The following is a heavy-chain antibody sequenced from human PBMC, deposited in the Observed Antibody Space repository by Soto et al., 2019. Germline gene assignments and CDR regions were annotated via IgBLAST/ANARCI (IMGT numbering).Heavy chain of an antibody. CDR2: IYYSGST. Sequence: PSETLSLTCTVSGGSISSGDYYWSWIRQPPGKGLEWIGYIYYSGSTYYNPSPKSRVTISVDTSKNQFSLKLSSVTAADTAVYYCARGVDSGYDIYYYGMDVWGQGTTVTVSS. D-gene: IGHD5-12*01. V-gene: IGHV4-30-4*01. J-gene: IGHJ6*02. CDR3: ARGVDSGYDIYYYGMDV. CDR1: GGSISSGDYY.